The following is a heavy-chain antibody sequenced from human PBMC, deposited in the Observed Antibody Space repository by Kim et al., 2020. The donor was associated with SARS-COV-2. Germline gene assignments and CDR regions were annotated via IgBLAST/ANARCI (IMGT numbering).Heavy chain of an antibody. Sequence: GGSLRLSCAASGFTFSSYGMHWVRQAPGKGLEWVALIWFDGSNENYANSVKGRFTISRDNSKNTLYLDINTLRADDTGVYYCARQPGGGYYDRSTYIDYWGQGTLVTVSS. CDR3: ARQPGGGYYDRSTYIDY. CDR2: IWFDGSNE. D-gene: IGHD3-9*01. V-gene: IGHV3-33*01. CDR1: GFTFSSYG. J-gene: IGHJ4*02.